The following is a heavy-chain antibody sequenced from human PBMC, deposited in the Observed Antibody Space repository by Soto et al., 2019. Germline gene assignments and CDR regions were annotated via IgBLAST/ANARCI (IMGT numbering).Heavy chain of an antibody. D-gene: IGHD6-19*01. CDR2: IYYSGST. J-gene: IGHJ5*02. Sequence: QLQLQESGPGLVKPSETLSLTCTVSGDSISSGGTYYWGWIRQPPGKGLEWIGSIYYSGSTNYNPSLTSRVTISVDTSKNQFSLKLSSVTAADTAAYYCAGHAGYSSGRRWFDPWGQGTLVTVSS. CDR3: AGHAGYSSGRRWFDP. CDR1: GDSISSGGTYY. V-gene: IGHV4-39*01.